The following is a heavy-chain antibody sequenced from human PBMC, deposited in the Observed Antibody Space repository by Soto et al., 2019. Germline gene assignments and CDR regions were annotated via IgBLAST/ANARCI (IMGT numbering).Heavy chain of an antibody. CDR2: ISGSGVST. Sequence: EVQLLESGGGLVQPGGSLRLSCAASGLTFSSFAMSWVRQAPGKGLEWVSSISGSGVSTYYTDSVKGRFTISRDNSKNTLYLQMNSLRAEDTAIYYCAKHLGTYSSPFDYWGQGTLVTVSS. D-gene: IGHD3-16*01. CDR1: GLTFSSFA. CDR3: AKHLGTYSSPFDY. V-gene: IGHV3-23*01. J-gene: IGHJ4*02.